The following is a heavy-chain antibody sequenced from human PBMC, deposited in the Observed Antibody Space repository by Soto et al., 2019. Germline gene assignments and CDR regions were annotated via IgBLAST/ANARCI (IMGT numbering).Heavy chain of an antibody. Sequence: EVQLVESGGGLVKPVGSLRLSCAASGFTFSNAWMNWVRQAPGKGLEWVGRIKSKTDGGTTDYAAPVKGRFTNSRDDSKNTLYLQMNSLKTEYTAVYYCATPYIVVVPAAYYYYGMDVWGQGTTVTVSS. CDR3: ATPYIVVVPAAYYYYGMDV. D-gene: IGHD2-2*01. J-gene: IGHJ6*02. CDR1: GFTFSNAW. V-gene: IGHV3-15*07. CDR2: IKSKTDGGTT.